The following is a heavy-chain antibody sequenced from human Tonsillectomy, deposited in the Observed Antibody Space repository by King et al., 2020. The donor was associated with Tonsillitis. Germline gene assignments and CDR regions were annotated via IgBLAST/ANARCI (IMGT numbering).Heavy chain of an antibody. CDR1: GFTFSAYW. Sequence: VQLVESGGGLVQPGGSLRLSCAASGFTFSAYWMTWVRQAPGKGLEWVANIKQDGSEKYYVDSVKGRFTISRDNAKNSLSLQMNSLRDEDTAVYYGARHNSATYYYGSGSPFYYYGMDVWGQGTTVTVSS. CDR3: ARHNSATYYYGSGSPFYYYGMDV. CDR2: IKQDGSEK. D-gene: IGHD3-10*01. J-gene: IGHJ6*02. V-gene: IGHV3-7*01.